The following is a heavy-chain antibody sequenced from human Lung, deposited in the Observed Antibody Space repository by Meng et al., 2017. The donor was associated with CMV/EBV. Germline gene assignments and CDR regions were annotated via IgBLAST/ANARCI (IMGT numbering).Heavy chain of an antibody. CDR2: IGATAGGT. CDR3: AKYSAVGERLYYFDY. J-gene: IGHJ4*02. D-gene: IGHD2-21*01. V-gene: IGHV3-23*01. Sequence: SGLTFSSYGMSWVRQAPGKGLEWVSSIGATAGGTYYADSVKGRFTISRDNAKNTLYLQMNSLRAEDTAVYYCAKYSAVGERLYYFDYWGQGTLVTVSS. CDR1: GLTFSSYG.